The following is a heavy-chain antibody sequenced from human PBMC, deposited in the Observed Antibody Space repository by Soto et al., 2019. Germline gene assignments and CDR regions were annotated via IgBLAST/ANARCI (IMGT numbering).Heavy chain of an antibody. CDR3: ASDCSSTICYWFRYYYYGMDV. CDR2: IIPIFGTA. CDR1: GGTFSSYA. V-gene: IGHV1-69*01. Sequence: QVQLVQSGAEVKKPGSSVKVSCKASGGTFSSYAISWARQAPGPGLEWMGGIIPIFGTANYAQKFQGRVTITAAELKRTASMELSSMRSEDTVVYYCASDCSSTICYWFRYYYYGMDVWGHGTTVTVSS. J-gene: IGHJ6*02. D-gene: IGHD2-2*01.